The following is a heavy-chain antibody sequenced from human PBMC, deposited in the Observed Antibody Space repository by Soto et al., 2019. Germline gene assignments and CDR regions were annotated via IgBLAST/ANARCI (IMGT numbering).Heavy chain of an antibody. CDR2: ISAYNGNT. CDR1: GYTFTSYG. D-gene: IGHD7-27*01. Sequence: QVQLVQSGAEVKKPGASVKVSCKASGYTFTSYGISWVRQAPGQGLEWMGWISAYNGNTNYAQKFQGWVTMTRDTSISTAYMELSRLRSDDTAVYYCARDRSGTGDAYDYWGQGTLVTVSS. J-gene: IGHJ4*02. V-gene: IGHV1-18*01. CDR3: ARDRSGTGDAYDY.